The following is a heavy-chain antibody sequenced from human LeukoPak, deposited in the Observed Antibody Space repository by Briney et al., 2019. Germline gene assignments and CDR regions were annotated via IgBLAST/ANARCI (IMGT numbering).Heavy chain of an antibody. Sequence: SETLSLTCTVSGGSISSYYWSWIRQPPGKGLEWIGYIYYSGSTNYNPSLKSRVTISVDTSKNQFSLKLSSVTAADTAVYYCARVPLSCGGDCYSEAFYFDYWGQGTLVTVSS. J-gene: IGHJ4*02. CDR2: IYYSGST. CDR3: ARVPLSCGGDCYSEAFYFDY. CDR1: GGSISSYY. D-gene: IGHD2-21*02. V-gene: IGHV4-59*01.